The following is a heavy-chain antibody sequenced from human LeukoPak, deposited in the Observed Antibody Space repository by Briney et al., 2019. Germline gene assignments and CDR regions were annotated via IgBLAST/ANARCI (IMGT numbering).Heavy chain of an antibody. CDR1: GGSISSYY. CDR2: VHRSGDT. CDR3: ARDDFEYSVHYGMDV. Sequence: SETLSLTCSVSGGSISSYYWSWIRQPAGKGLEWIGRVHRSGDTNYNPSLKSRLTMSVETSKNQISLRLRSVSAADMAVYYCARDDFEYSVHYGMDVWGQGTTVTVSS. V-gene: IGHV4-4*07. D-gene: IGHD3-9*01. J-gene: IGHJ6*02.